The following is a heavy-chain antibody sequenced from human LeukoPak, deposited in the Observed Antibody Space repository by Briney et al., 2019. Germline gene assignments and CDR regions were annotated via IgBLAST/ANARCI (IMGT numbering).Heavy chain of an antibody. V-gene: IGHV3-23*01. CDR1: GFTFSSYA. J-gene: IGHJ3*02. D-gene: IGHD2-8*01. Sequence: GGSLRLSCAASGFTFSSYAMSWVRQAPGKGLEWVSTISGSGGSTYYADSVKSRFTISRDNSKNTLYLQMNSLRAEDTAVYYCAKLVVVLIDAFDIWGQGTMVTVSS. CDR3: AKLVVVLIDAFDI. CDR2: ISGSGGST.